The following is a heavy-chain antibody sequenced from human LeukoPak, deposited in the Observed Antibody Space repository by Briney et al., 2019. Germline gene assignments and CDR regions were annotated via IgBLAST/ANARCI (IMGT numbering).Heavy chain of an antibody. D-gene: IGHD5-18*01. J-gene: IGHJ6*03. V-gene: IGHV3-7*01. CDR2: IKQDGSEK. Sequence: PGGSLRLSCAASGSTFRRYWMSWVRQAPGKGLEWVANIKQDGSEKYYVDSVKGRFTIFRDNAKNSVYLQMNSLRAEDTAVYYCARFGYSHGYGWGGGYYYYYMDVWGKGTTVTVSS. CDR3: ARFGYSHGYGWGGGYYYYYMDV. CDR1: GSTFRRYW.